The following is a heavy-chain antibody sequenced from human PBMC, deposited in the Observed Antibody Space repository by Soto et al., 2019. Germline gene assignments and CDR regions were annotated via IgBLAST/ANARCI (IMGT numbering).Heavy chain of an antibody. CDR2: ISSSSYI. Sequence: GGSLRLSWAASGFTFSSYSMNWVRQAPGKGLEWVSSISSSSYIYYADSVKGRFTISRDNAKNSLYLQMNSLRAEDTAVYSCARYRRDYDSSGSFGYWGQGTLVTVSS. J-gene: IGHJ4*02. CDR3: ARYRRDYDSSGSFGY. D-gene: IGHD3-22*01. V-gene: IGHV3-21*01. CDR1: GFTFSSYS.